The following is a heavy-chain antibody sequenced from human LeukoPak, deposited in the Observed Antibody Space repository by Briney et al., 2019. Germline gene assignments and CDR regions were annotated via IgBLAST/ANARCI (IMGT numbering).Heavy chain of an antibody. V-gene: IGHV4-59*08. CDR3: ARLTYYDILTGYYEEYYFDY. J-gene: IGHJ4*02. Sequence: PSETLSLTCTVSGGSISSYYWSWIRQPPGKGLEWIGYIYYSGSTNYNPSLKNRVTISVDTSKNQFSLKLSSVTAADTAVYYCARLTYYDILTGYYEEYYFDYWGQGTLVTVSS. CDR1: GGSISSYY. D-gene: IGHD3-9*01. CDR2: IYYSGST.